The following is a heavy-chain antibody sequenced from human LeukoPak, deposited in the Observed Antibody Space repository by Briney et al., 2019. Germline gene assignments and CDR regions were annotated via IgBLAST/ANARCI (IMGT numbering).Heavy chain of an antibody. V-gene: IGHV3-53*01. J-gene: IGHJ3*02. CDR1: GFTVSSNY. Sequence: PGGSLRLSCAASGFTVSSNYMSWVRQAPGKGLEWVSVIYSGGSTYYADSVKGRFTISRDNSKNTLYLQMNSLRAEDTAVYYCARERRYYDSSGYDAFDIWGQGTMVTVSS. D-gene: IGHD3-22*01. CDR3: ARERRYYDSSGYDAFDI. CDR2: IYSGGST.